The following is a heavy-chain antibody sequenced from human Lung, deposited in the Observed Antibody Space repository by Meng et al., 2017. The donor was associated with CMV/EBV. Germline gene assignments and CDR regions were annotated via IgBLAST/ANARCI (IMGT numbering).Heavy chain of an antibody. CDR3: SIYCSGGSCYSDAFDI. V-gene: IGHV3-30*02. CDR1: GFNFSSYG. D-gene: IGHD2-15*01. CDR2: IRYDGSNK. J-gene: IGHJ3*02. Sequence: GGSXRLXCAASGFNFSSYGMHWVRQAPGKGLEWVAFIRYDGSNKYYADSVKGRFTISRDNSKNTLYLQMNSLRAEDTAVYYCSIYCSGGSCYSDAFDIWGQGXMVTV.